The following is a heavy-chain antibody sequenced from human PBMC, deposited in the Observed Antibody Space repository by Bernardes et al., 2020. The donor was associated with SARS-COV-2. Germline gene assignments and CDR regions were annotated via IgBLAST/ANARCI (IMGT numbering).Heavy chain of an antibody. Sequence: SETLSLTCTVSGGSISFYYWSWIRQPPGKGLEWIGYIYYSGSTNYNPSLKSRVTISVDTSKNQFSLKLSSVTAADTAVYYCATGFGYYGSGSPLYWGQGTLVTVSS. CDR3: ATGFGYYGSGSPLY. D-gene: IGHD3-10*01. CDR2: IYYSGST. J-gene: IGHJ4*02. V-gene: IGHV4-59*01. CDR1: GGSISFYY.